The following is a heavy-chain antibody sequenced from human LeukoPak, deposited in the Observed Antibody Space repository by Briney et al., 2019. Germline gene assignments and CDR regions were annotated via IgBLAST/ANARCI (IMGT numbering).Heavy chain of an antibody. D-gene: IGHD6-13*01. CDR2: ISGGGEST. CDR3: AKERSSRWYVNSLDY. CDR1: GFTFSTYA. J-gene: IGHJ4*02. Sequence: GGSLRLSCAASGFTFSTYAMSWVGQAPGKGLEWVSGISGGGESTYYADSVKGRLTISRDNSKKTLYLQMNSLRADDTAVYYCAKERSSRWYVNSLDYWGQGTLVAVSS. V-gene: IGHV3-23*01.